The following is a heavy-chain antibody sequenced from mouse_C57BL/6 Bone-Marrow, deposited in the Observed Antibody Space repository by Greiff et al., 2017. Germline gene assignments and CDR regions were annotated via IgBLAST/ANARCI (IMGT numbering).Heavy chain of an antibody. Sequence: EVQLQESGGGLVKPGGSLKLSCAASGFTFSSYAMSWVRQTPEKRLEWVATISDGGSYTYYPDNVKGRFTISRDNAKNNLYLQMSHLKSEDTAMYYCARDQGIYYGNLYFDYWGQGTTLTVSS. J-gene: IGHJ2*01. CDR3: ARDQGIYYGNLYFDY. CDR2: ISDGGSYT. V-gene: IGHV5-4*01. CDR1: GFTFSSYA. D-gene: IGHD2-1*01.